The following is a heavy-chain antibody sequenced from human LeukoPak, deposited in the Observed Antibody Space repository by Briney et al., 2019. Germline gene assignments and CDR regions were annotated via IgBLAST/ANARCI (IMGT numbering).Heavy chain of an antibody. CDR3: ARHPTKWELRLSLDY. CDR2: INHSGST. Sequence: SETLSLTCAVYGGSFSAYYWSWIRQPPGKGLEWIGEINHSGSTNYNPSLKSRVVISVDTSKSQFSLNMTSVAAADTAVYYCARHPTKWELRLSLDYWGQGILVTVSS. CDR1: GGSFSAYY. V-gene: IGHV4-34*01. D-gene: IGHD1-26*01. J-gene: IGHJ4*02.